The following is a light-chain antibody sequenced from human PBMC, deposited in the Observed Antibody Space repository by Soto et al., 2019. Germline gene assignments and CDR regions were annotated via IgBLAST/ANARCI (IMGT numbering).Light chain of an antibody. Sequence: IQMTQSPASLSESLGDRVTFMFRASQSISRNLNWYQQKQGKAPKLLIYAASSLQSGVPSRFSGSGSGTDFTLTISSLQPEDFATYYCQQSYSTGNFGTGNKVDIK. CDR3: QQSYSTGN. V-gene: IGKV1-39*01. CDR2: AAS. CDR1: QSISRN. J-gene: IGKJ3*01.